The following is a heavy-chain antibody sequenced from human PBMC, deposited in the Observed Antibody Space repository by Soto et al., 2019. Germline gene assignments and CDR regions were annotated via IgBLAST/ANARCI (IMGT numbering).Heavy chain of an antibody. Sequence: GGSLRLSCAASGFTFSSYGMHWVRQAPGKGLEWVAVISYDGSNKYYADSVKGRFTISRDNSKNTLYLQMNSLRAEDTAVYYCARGVGATFYYYYGIDVWGQGTTVTVSS. CDR1: GFTFSSYG. CDR2: ISYDGSNK. J-gene: IGHJ6*02. CDR3: ARGVGATFYYYYGIDV. V-gene: IGHV3-30*03. D-gene: IGHD1-26*01.